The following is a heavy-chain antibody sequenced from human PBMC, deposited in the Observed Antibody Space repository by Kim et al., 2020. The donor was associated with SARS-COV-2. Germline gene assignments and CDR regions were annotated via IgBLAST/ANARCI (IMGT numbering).Heavy chain of an antibody. CDR2: IKQDGSEK. D-gene: IGHD3-9*01. V-gene: IGHV3-7*01. Sequence: GGSLRLSCAASGFTFSSYWMSWVRQAPGKGLEWVANIKQDGSEKYYVDSVKGRFTISRDNAKNSLYLQMNSLRAEDTAVYYCAREKGLRYFDWLLTRLASWFDPWGQGTLVTVSS. CDR3: AREKGLRYFDWLLTRLASWFDP. J-gene: IGHJ5*02. CDR1: GFTFSSYW.